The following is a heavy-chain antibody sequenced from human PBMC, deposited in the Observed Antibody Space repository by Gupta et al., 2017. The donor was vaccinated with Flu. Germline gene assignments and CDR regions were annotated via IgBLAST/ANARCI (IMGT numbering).Heavy chain of an antibody. CDR2: IWYDGSNK. V-gene: IGHV3-33*01. D-gene: IGHD3-22*01. CDR1: GFTFSSYG. Sequence: QVQLVESGGGVVQPGRSLRLSCAASGFTFSSYGMHWVRQAPGKGLEWVAVIWYDGSNKYYADSVKGRFTISRDNSKNTLYLQMNSLRAEDTAVYYCARARHYDSSGYCVYWGQGTLVTVSS. CDR3: ARARHYDSSGYCVY. J-gene: IGHJ4*02.